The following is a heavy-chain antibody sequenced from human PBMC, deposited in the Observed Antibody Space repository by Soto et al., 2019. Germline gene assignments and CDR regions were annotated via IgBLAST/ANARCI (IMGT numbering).Heavy chain of an antibody. CDR3: ASHYDSSGYYYRGLDY. V-gene: IGHV1-69*12. Sequence: QVQLVQSGAEVKKPGSSVKVSCKASGGTFSSYAISWVRQAPGQGREWMGGIIPIFGTADYAQKFQGRVTSTADESTSTGNMELSSLRSEHTAVYYCASHYDSSGYYYRGLDYWGQGTLVTVSS. J-gene: IGHJ4*02. D-gene: IGHD3-22*01. CDR2: IIPIFGTA. CDR1: GGTFSSYA.